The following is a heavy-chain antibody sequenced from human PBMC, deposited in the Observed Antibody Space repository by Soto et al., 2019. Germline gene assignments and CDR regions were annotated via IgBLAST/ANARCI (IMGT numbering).Heavy chain of an antibody. V-gene: IGHV4-59*01. CDR2: IYYSGST. D-gene: IGHD3-22*01. CDR1: GGSISSYY. J-gene: IGHJ3*02. Sequence: SETLSLTCTVSGGSISSYYCSWIRQPPGKGLEWIGYIYYSGSTNYNPSLKSRVTISVDTSKNQFSLKLSSVTAADTAVYYCARTYYYDRSGYPVAFDIWGQGTMVTVS. CDR3: ARTYYYDRSGYPVAFDI.